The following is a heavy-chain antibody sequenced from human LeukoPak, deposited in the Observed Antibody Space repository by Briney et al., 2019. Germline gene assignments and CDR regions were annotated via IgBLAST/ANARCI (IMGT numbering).Heavy chain of an antibody. V-gene: IGHV3-23*01. J-gene: IGHJ4*02. CDR1: GFTFSSYA. CDR2: ISGSGGST. CDR3: AKDRPTYYYDSSGYFGDY. D-gene: IGHD3-22*01. Sequence: PGGSLRLSCAASGFTFSSYAMSWVRQAPGEGLEWVSAISGSGGSTYYADSVKGRFTISRDNSKNTLYLQMNSLRAEDTAVYYCAKDRPTYYYDSSGYFGDYWGQGTLVTVSS.